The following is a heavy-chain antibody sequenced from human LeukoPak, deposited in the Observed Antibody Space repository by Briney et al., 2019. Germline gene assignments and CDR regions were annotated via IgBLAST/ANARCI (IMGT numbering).Heavy chain of an antibody. Sequence: GGSLRPSCAASGFTFSSYSMNWVRQAPGKGLDWVSYISSSSSTIYYADSVKGRFTISRDNAKNSLYLQMNSLRAEDTAVYYCARGGGYGSSWSPDFDYWGQGTLVTVSS. D-gene: IGHD6-13*01. CDR1: GFTFSSYS. CDR2: ISSSSSTI. J-gene: IGHJ4*02. V-gene: IGHV3-48*01. CDR3: ARGGGYGSSWSPDFDY.